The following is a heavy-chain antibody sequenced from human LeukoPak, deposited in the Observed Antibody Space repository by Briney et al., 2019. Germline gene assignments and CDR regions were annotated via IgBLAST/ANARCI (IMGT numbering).Heavy chain of an antibody. D-gene: IGHD3-16*02. CDR2: SNPSSGDS. CDR1: GYTFTVYN. Sequence: ASVKVSCKASGYTFTVYNIHWVRQAPGQGLEWMGWSNPSSGDSKYAQKFQGRVTMTRDTSISTAYMELSSLRSDDTAVYYCVTVKSAFDIWGQGTMVTVSS. CDR3: VTVKSAFDI. V-gene: IGHV1-2*02. J-gene: IGHJ3*02.